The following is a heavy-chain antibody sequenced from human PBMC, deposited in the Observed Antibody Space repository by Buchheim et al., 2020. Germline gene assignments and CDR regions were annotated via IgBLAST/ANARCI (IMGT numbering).Heavy chain of an antibody. CDR2: RNPNSGNT. CDR1: GYTFTSYD. D-gene: IGHD3-3*01. CDR3: ARQPQLHYHFWSGYYSPSLFDY. J-gene: IGHJ4*02. V-gene: IGHV1-8*01. Sequence: QVQLVQSGAEVKKPGASVKVSCKASGYTFTSYDINWVRQATGQGLEWMGWRNPNSGNTAYAQKFQGRVTMTTKTSTSTAYMELSSLRSEDTAVYYGARQPQLHYHFWSGYYSPSLFDYWGQGTL.